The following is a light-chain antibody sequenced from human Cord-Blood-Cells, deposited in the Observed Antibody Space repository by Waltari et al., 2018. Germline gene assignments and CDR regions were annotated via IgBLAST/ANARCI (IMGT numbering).Light chain of an antibody. CDR3: SSYTSSSTYV. V-gene: IGLV2-14*01. CDR1: SSDVGGYNY. J-gene: IGLJ1*01. CDR2: DVS. Sequence: QSALTQPASVSGSPGQSITISCTGTSSDVGGYNYVSWYQQHPRKAPTLVIYDVSKRPSGISNRFSCSKSGNTASLTISGLQAEDEADYYCSSYTSSSTYVFGTGTKVTVL.